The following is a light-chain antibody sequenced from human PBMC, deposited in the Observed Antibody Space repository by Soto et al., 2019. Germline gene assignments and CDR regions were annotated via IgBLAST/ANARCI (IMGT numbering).Light chain of an antibody. V-gene: IGLV2-14*01. J-gene: IGLJ1*01. CDR3: SSYTTDTTYV. CDR1: NSDVGAYNY. Sequence: QSALTQPASVSGSPGQSITISCTGTNSDVGAYNYVSWYQQHPGKAPKLMIYEVSNRPSGVSNRFSGSKSGNSASLTISGLQAEDEADYYCSSYTTDTTYVFGAGTQLTVL. CDR2: EVS.